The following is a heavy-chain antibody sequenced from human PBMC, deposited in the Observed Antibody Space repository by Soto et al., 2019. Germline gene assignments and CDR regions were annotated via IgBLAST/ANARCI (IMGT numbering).Heavy chain of an antibody. CDR2: IKSKTDGGTA. Sequence: LRLSCVASGFNLSHPWMTWVRQAAGKGLEWVGRIKSKTDGGTADYAAPVKGRATISRDDSKNTVYLQMNSLKTEDTAVYYCTTGVYYDILTGYHNVAYWGQGALVTVSS. V-gene: IGHV3-15*01. J-gene: IGHJ4*02. D-gene: IGHD3-9*01. CDR1: GFNLSHPW. CDR3: TTGVYYDILTGYHNVAY.